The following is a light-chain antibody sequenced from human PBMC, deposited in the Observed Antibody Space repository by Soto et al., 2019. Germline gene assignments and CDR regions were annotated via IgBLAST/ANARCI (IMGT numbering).Light chain of an antibody. J-gene: IGKJ1*01. Sequence: EIVLTQSPATLSLSPGERATLSCRASQSVSRNYLAWYQQKPGQAPRLLIYGASSRATGIPDRFSGSGSGTDFSLTISRLEPEDFAVYYCQQYGNSPWTFGQGTKVDIK. CDR1: QSVSRNY. V-gene: IGKV3-20*01. CDR3: QQYGNSPWT. CDR2: GAS.